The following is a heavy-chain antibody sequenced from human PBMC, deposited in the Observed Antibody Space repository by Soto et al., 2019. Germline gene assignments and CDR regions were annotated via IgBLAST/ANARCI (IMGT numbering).Heavy chain of an antibody. J-gene: IGHJ4*02. Sequence: GASGKVSCQASGYAFTSYYMHWVRQAPGQGLEGMGIINPSGGSTSYAQKFQGRVTMTRDTSTSTVYMELSSLRSEDTAVYYCARFSSGYYLGSDDYWGQGTLVTVSS. CDR1: GYAFTSYY. CDR3: ARFSSGYYLGSDDY. D-gene: IGHD3-22*01. V-gene: IGHV1-46*01. CDR2: INPSGGST.